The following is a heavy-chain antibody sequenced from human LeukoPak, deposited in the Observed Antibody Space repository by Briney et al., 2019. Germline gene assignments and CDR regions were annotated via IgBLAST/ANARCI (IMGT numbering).Heavy chain of an antibody. CDR2: IYYSGST. V-gene: IGHV4-39*07. J-gene: IGHJ4*02. CDR3: ARSGSYYELLGLIDY. CDR1: GGSISSSSYY. Sequence: SETLSLTCTVSGGSISSSSYYWGWIRQPPGKGLEWIGSIYYSGSTYYNPSLKSRVTISVDTSKNQFSLKLSSVAAADTAVYYCARSGSYYELLGLIDYWGQGTLVTVSS. D-gene: IGHD1-26*01.